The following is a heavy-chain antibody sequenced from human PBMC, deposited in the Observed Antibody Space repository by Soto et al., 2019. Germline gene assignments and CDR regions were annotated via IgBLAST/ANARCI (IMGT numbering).Heavy chain of an antibody. V-gene: IGHV4-59*08. J-gene: IGHJ6*02. D-gene: IGHD5-12*01. Sequence: SETLSLTCTVSGGSISKFYWSWIRQPPGKGLEWIGYIYYTGSTNYSPSLKSRVTISVDTSKNQFSLKLNSVTAADTAVYYCARLPIYSGYDSYFYYGMDVWGQGTTVTVSS. CDR1: GGSISKFY. CDR3: ARLPIYSGYDSYFYYGMDV. CDR2: IYYTGST.